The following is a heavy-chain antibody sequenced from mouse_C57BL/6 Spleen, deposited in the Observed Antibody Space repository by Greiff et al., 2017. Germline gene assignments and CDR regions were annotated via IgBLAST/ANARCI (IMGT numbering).Heavy chain of an antibody. CDR1: GYTFTSYW. V-gene: IGHV1-53*01. D-gene: IGHD2-5*01. J-gene: IGHJ2*01. Sequence: VQLQQPGTELVKPGASVKLSCKASGYTFTSYWMQWVKQRPGQGLEWIGNINPSNGGTNYNEKFKSKATLTVDKSSSTAYLQLSSLTSEDSAVYYCARKSNYEEGYFDYWGQGTTLTVSS. CDR3: ARKSNYEEGYFDY. CDR2: INPSNGGT.